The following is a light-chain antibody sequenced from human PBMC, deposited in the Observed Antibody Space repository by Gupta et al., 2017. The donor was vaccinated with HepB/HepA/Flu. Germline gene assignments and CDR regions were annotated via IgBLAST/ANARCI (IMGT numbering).Light chain of an antibody. CDR3: QQYNSYPLT. Sequence: DIQMXQSXSTLSASXGDRVTITCRASQIISSWLAWYQQKPGKAPKLLIYKASNLESGVSSRFSGSGSRTEFTLTISSLQPDDLATYYCQQYNSYPLTFGGGTKVEIK. CDR2: KAS. V-gene: IGKV1-5*03. CDR1: QIISSW. J-gene: IGKJ4*01.